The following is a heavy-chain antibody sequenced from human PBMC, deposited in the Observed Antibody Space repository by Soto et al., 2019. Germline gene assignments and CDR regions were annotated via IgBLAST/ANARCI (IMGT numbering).Heavy chain of an antibody. D-gene: IGHD2-21*02. CDR2: ISGSGGST. Sequence: GGSLRLSCAASGFTFSGYAMSWVRQAPGKGLEWVSAISGSGGSTYYADSVKGRFTISRDNSKNTLYLQMNSLRAEDTAVYYCAKVSCGGDCYEAWGIDVWGQGTTVTVSS. V-gene: IGHV3-23*01. CDR3: AKVSCGGDCYEAWGIDV. CDR1: GFTFSGYA. J-gene: IGHJ6*02.